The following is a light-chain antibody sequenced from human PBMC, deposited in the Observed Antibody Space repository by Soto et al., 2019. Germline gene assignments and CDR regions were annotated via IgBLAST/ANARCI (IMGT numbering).Light chain of an antibody. Sequence: EIVMTQSPATLSVSPGERATLSCWASQSVSSSLAWYQQKPGQAPRLLIYGASTRATGIPARFSGSGSGTVFTFTISSQQSEELAVYCCQQYNKWPLSFGGGTKVEI. CDR3: QQYNKWPLS. V-gene: IGKV3-15*01. CDR1: QSVSSS. J-gene: IGKJ4*01. CDR2: GAS.